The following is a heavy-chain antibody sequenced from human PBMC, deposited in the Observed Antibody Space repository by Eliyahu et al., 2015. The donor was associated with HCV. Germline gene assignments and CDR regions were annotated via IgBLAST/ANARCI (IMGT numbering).Heavy chain of an antibody. V-gene: IGHV4-34*01. CDR3: ARGEVAEGEIDY. CDR1: GGSFSGYY. Sequence: QVQLQQWGAGLLKPSETLSLTCAVYGGSFSGYYWSWIRQPPGKGLEWIGEIKSKRRPKVHPALKSRVTISVDTSKNQFSLKLSSVTAADTAVYYCARGEVAEGEIDYWGQGALVTVSS. J-gene: IGHJ4*02. CDR2: IKSKRRP. D-gene: IGHD2-15*01.